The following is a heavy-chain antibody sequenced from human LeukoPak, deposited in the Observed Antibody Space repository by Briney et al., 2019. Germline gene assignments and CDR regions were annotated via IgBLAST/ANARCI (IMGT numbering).Heavy chain of an antibody. CDR3: ARVNTAYFDY. Sequence: SVKVSCKASGGTFSSYAISWVPQAPGQGLEWMGRIIPIFGTANYAQKFQGRVTITTDESTSTAYMELSSLRSEDTAVYYCARVNTAYFDYWGQGTLVTVSS. CDR2: IIPIFGTA. V-gene: IGHV1-69*05. D-gene: IGHD5-18*01. J-gene: IGHJ4*02. CDR1: GGTFSSYA.